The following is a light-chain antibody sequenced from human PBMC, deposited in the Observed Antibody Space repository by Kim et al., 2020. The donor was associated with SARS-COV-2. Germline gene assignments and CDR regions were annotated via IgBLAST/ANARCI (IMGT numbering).Light chain of an antibody. CDR3: LHYHHWLG. V-gene: IGKV3D-15*01. Sequence: SVSPGESASLSCRARNNIGNYLAWYQHKPGQAPRLLISGASTRATGIPVRFSGSGSGTEFTLTISRLQSADFAVYYCLHYHHWLGFGQGTKVDIK. CDR1: NNIGNY. J-gene: IGKJ1*01. CDR2: GAS.